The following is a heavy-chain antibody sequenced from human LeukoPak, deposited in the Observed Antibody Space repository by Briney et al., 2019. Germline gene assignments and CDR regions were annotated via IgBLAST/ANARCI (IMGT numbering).Heavy chain of an antibody. V-gene: IGHV3-74*01. CDR3: ARVYVGSTTTCPFDY. Sequence: GGSLRLSCAPSGFTFSDYWMHWVRQGPGKGLVWVSRIKTDGSETSYADSVKGRFTISRDNAKNTLYLRMNSLRAEDTAVYYCARVYVGSTTTCPFDYWGQGTLVTVSS. J-gene: IGHJ4*02. CDR2: IKTDGSET. CDR1: GFTFSDYW. D-gene: IGHD3-16*01.